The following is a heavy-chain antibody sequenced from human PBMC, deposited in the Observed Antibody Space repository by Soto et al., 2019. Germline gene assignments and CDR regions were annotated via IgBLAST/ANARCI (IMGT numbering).Heavy chain of an antibody. CDR2: IAYDGSNG. D-gene: IGHD1-1*01. CDR3: ARDLQAGTDNVNWFAP. CDR1: GFSISRSA. J-gene: IGHJ5*02. V-gene: IGHV3-30*04. Sequence: QVQLVESGGGVVQPGRSLRLSCAASGFSISRSAMHWVRQAPGKGLEWVAVIAYDGSNGWYADYAKGRFTISRDNSKNTVYLEMSSLRGEDTAVYYCARDLQAGTDNVNWFAPWGQGTLVTVSS.